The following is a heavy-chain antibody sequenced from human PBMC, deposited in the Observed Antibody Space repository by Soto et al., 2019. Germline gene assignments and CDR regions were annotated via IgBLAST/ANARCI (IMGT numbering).Heavy chain of an antibody. Sequence: GGSLRLSCTPFGFNFDAYAMSWVRQAPGKGLEWVSAVTATAESAYYTDSVRGRFIITRDNSDNMLYLQMSSLRVEDTAIYFCARGRYYDSPQDLWGRGTQVTAPQ. CDR3: ARGRYYDSPQDL. CDR2: VTATAESA. D-gene: IGHD3-10*01. V-gene: IGHV3-23*01. J-gene: IGHJ5*02. CDR1: GFNFDAYA.